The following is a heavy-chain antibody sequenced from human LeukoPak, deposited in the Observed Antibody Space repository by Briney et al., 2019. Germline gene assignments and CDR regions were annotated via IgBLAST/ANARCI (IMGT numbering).Heavy chain of an antibody. D-gene: IGHD6-13*01. J-gene: IGHJ4*02. Sequence: PSETLSLTCTLSGYSISSGYYWGWIRQPPGKGLEWIGEINHSGSTNYNPSLKSRVTISVDTSKNQFSLKLSSVTAADTAVYYCARGLRRIAAAGTDYWGQGTLVTASS. V-gene: IGHV4-38-2*02. CDR2: INHSGST. CDR1: GYSISSGYY. CDR3: ARGLRRIAAAGTDY.